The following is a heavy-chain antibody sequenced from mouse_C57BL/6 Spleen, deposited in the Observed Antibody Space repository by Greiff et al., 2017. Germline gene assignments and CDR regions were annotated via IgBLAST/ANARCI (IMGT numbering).Heavy chain of an antibody. CDR1: GFTFSSYA. J-gene: IGHJ2*01. CDR2: ISDGGSYT. Sequence: EVHLVESGGGLVKPGGSLKLSCAASGFTFSSYAMSWVRQTPEKRLEWVATISDGGSYTYYPDNVKGRFPISRDNAKNNLYLQMSHLKSEDTAMYYCARERDYDFDYWGQGTTLTVSS. V-gene: IGHV5-4*01. CDR3: ARERDYDFDY. D-gene: IGHD2-4*01.